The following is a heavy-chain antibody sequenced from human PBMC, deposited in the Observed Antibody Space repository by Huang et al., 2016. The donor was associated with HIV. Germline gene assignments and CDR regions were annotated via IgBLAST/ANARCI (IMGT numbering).Heavy chain of an antibody. D-gene: IGHD6-6*01. CDR1: GYTFTDSN. CDR3: ARDWSFGSSTSPAD. CDR2: SNPKRGGT. Sequence: QVQLVQSGAEVKNPGASVRVSCKASGYTFTDSNIHWVRQAPGQGLGVRGLSNPKRGGTIYAQRVQGSITMTGDTTISTVHMDLRRIQSDDTAVYFCARDWSFGSSTSPADRGQGTLVTVSS. J-gene: IGHJ4*02. V-gene: IGHV1-2*02.